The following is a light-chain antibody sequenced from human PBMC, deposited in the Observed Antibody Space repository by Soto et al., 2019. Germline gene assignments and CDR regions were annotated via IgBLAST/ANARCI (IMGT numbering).Light chain of an antibody. J-gene: IGKJ1*01. CDR2: QTS. Sequence: ELVLTQSPGTLSLSPGERATLSCRASQSVSNNYLAWYQQKPGQAPSLIIYQTSIRAAGIPARFSGSGSGTDFTLTVSRLVPEDGAVYDGQQYGDSPWTFGQGTKVDIK. CDR3: QQYGDSPWT. CDR1: QSVSNNY. V-gene: IGKV3-20*01.